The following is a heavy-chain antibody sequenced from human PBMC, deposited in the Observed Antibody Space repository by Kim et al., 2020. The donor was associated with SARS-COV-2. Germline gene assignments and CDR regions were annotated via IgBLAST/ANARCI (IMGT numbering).Heavy chain of an antibody. V-gene: IGHV3-30-3*01. CDR2: ISYDGSNK. J-gene: IGHJ6*02. Sequence: GGSLRLSCAASGFTVSSYAMHWVRQAPGKGLEWVAVISYDGSNKYYADSVKGRFTISRDNYKNTLYLQMNSLRAEDTAVYYCARALGGSYYYGMDVWGQGTTVTVSS. CDR3: ARALGGSYYYGMDV. CDR1: GFTVSSYA. D-gene: IGHD1-26*01.